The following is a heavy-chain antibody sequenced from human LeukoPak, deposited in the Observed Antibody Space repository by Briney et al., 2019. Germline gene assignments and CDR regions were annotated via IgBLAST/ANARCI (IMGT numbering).Heavy chain of an antibody. J-gene: IGHJ4*02. Sequence: PSQTLSLTCTVSGGSISSGDYYWSWIRQPPGKGLEWIGYIYYSGSTYYNPSLKSRVTISVDTSKNQFPLKLSSVTAADTAVYYCASLRRDGYNCNYWGQGTLVTVSS. CDR3: ASLRRDGYNCNY. CDR1: GGSISSGDYY. V-gene: IGHV4-30-4*08. CDR2: IYYSGST. D-gene: IGHD5-24*01.